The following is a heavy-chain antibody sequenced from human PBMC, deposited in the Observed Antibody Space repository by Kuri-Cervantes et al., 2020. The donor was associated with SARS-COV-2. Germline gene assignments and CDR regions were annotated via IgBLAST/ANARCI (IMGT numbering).Heavy chain of an antibody. CDR3: AKDRAGVHEF. V-gene: IGHV3-30*18. CDR2: ISSDGKNK. CDR1: GFNFSTTD. D-gene: IGHD2-21*01. J-gene: IGHJ4*02. Sequence: GESLKIPCVASGFNFSTTDMHWVRQAPGKGLEWVTFISSDGKNKICMASGKGRFTISIDNSQNTLHLRMKSLRDEDTAIYYCAKDRAGVHEFWGQGTLVTVSS.